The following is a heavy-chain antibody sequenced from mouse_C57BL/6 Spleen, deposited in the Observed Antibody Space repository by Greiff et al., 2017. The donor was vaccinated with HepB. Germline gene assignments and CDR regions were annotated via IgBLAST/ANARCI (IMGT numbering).Heavy chain of an antibody. D-gene: IGHD2-1*01. CDR2: INYDGSST. CDR1: GFTFSDYY. CDR3: AGEGGNYVDYWYFDV. V-gene: IGHV5-16*01. Sequence: EVKLMESEGGLVQPGSSMKLSCTASGFTFSDYYMAWVRQVPEKGLEWVANINYDGSSTYYLDSLKSRFIISIDNAKNILYLQMSSLKSEDTATYYCAGEGGNYVDYWYFDVWGTGTTVTVSS. J-gene: IGHJ1*03.